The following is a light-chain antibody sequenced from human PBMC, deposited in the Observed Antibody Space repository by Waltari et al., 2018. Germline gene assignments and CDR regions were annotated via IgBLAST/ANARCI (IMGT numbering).Light chain of an antibody. CDR2: EVN. V-gene: IGLV2-8*01. CDR3: SSYAGSNNFYV. J-gene: IGLJ1*01. Sequence: QSPLTHPPSASGSPGPSVPIPCPGTSSDSCCSTLAPWYQQHPGKAPKLTIFEVNKRPSGVPDRFSGSKSGNTASLTVSGLQAEDEADYYCSSYAGSNNFYVFGTGTKVTVL. CDR1: SSDSCCSTL.